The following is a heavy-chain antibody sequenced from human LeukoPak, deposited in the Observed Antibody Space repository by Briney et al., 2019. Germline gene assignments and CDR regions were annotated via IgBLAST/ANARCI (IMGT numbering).Heavy chain of an antibody. CDR1: GFTFSSYS. J-gene: IGHJ4*02. V-gene: IGHV3-21*01. CDR3: AKDGDGTFDY. CDR2: ISSSSSYI. Sequence: GGSLRLSCAASGFTFSSYSMDWVPQAPGRGLEWVPSISSSSSYIYYADSVKGRFTITRDNAKNSLYLQMNSLRAEDTALYYCAKDGDGTFDYWGQGTLVTVSS.